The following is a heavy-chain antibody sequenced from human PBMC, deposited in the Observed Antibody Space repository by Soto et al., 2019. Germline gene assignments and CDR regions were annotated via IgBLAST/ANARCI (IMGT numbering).Heavy chain of an antibody. CDR1: GYSFINYW. CDR3: ARLRYGDFYYAMDV. V-gene: IGHV5-51*01. J-gene: IGHJ6*02. D-gene: IGHD4-17*01. CDR2: IYCGDSET. Sequence: GESLKISCKGSGYSFINYWNGWVRQMPGKGLEWMGIIYCGDSETRYSPSFQGQVTISADKSISTAYLQWSSLKASDTAMYYCARLRYGDFYYAMDVWGQGTTVTVSS.